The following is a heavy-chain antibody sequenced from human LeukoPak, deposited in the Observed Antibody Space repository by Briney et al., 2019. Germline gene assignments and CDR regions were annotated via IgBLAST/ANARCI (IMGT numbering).Heavy chain of an antibody. CDR2: LKSDGSTA. J-gene: IGHJ4*02. CDR1: GFTFSSFN. V-gene: IGHV3-74*03. CDR3: ARGIYGDPVAFDS. Sequence: GSLRLSCAASGFTFSSFNMHWFRQAPGKGLVWVSRLKSDGSTAMYADSVQGRFTISRDNARNTVHLLMSSLTVEDTGVYYCARGIYGDPVAFDSWGQGALVTVSS. D-gene: IGHD4-17*01.